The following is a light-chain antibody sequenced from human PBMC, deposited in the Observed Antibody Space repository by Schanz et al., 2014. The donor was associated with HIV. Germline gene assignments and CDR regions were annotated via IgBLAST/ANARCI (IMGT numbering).Light chain of an antibody. CDR1: QDIKNF. J-gene: IGKJ2*01. CDR2: AAS. V-gene: IGKV1-9*01. Sequence: IQLTQSPSSLSASVGDRVTITCRASQDIKNFIAWYQQKPGRAPKLLIYAASTLQSGVPSRFSGSGSGTEFILTISSLQSEDFATYYCQQCVTYPYTFGQGTTLDIK. CDR3: QQCVTYPYT.